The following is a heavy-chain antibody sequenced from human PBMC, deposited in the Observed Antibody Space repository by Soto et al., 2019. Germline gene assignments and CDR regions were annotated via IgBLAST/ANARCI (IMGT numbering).Heavy chain of an antibody. CDR2: IYYSGST. J-gene: IGHJ3*02. CDR1: GGSISSGGYY. V-gene: IGHV4-31*03. CDR3: ARDMITFGGVIPRHAFDI. Sequence: SETLSLTCTVSGGSISSGGYYWSWIRQHPGKGLEWIGYIYYSGSTYYNPSLKSRVTISVGTSKNQFSLKLSSVTAADTAVYYCARDMITFGGVIPRHAFDIWGQGTMVTVSS. D-gene: IGHD3-16*02.